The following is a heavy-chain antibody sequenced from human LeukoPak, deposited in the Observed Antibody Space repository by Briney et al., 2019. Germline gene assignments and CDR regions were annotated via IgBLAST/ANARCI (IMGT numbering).Heavy chain of an antibody. Sequence: PGGSLRLACAASGFTCNKYWMSWVRQAPGKGLEWVAFIRYDGTTKYYADSVKGRFTSSRDNSKNTLYLQMNSLRAEDTAVYYCAKDWRTWIRGIHDAFDIWGQGTMVTVSS. CDR2: IRYDGTTK. CDR1: GFTCNKYW. V-gene: IGHV3-30*02. J-gene: IGHJ3*02. CDR3: AKDWRTWIRGIHDAFDI. D-gene: IGHD5-18*01.